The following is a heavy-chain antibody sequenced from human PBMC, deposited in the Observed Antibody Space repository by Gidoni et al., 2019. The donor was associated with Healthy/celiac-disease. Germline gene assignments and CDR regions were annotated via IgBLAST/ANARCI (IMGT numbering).Heavy chain of an antibody. CDR2: IKQDGSEK. V-gene: IGHV3-7*01. CDR3: ARLADYDFWSGYYFDY. Sequence: EVQLVESGGGLVQPGGSLRLSCAASGFTFSSYWMSWVRQAPGKGLEWVANIKQDGSEKYYVDSVKGRFTISRDNAKNSLYLQMNSLRAEDTAVYYCARLADYDFWSGYYFDYWGQGTLVTVSS. J-gene: IGHJ4*02. CDR1: GFTFSSYW. D-gene: IGHD3-3*01.